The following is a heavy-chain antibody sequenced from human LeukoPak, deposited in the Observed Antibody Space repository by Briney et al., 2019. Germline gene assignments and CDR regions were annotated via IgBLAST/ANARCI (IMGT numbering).Heavy chain of an antibody. D-gene: IGHD2-8*01. Sequence: ASVKVSCKASGYTFTSYGISWVRQAPGQGLEWMGRIIPILGIANYAQKFQGRVTITADKSTSTAYMELSSLRSEDTAVYYCARANIHCTNGVCYSFDPWGQGTLVTVSS. V-gene: IGHV1-69*04. CDR2: IIPILGIA. J-gene: IGHJ5*02. CDR1: GYTFTSYG. CDR3: ARANIHCTNGVCYSFDP.